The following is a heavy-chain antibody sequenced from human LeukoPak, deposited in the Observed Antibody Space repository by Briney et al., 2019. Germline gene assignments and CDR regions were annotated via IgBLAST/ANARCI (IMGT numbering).Heavy chain of an antibody. CDR2: ISAYNGNT. D-gene: IGHD4-11*01. J-gene: IGHJ4*02. CDR1: GYTFTSYG. Sequence: GASVKVSCKASGYTFTSYGISWVRQAPGQGLEWMGWISAYNGNTNYAQKLQGRVTMTTDTSTSTAYMELRSLRSDDTAVYYCARDRPTVTTSRSGLYYWGQGTLVTVSP. V-gene: IGHV1-18*01. CDR3: ARDRPTVTTSRSGLYY.